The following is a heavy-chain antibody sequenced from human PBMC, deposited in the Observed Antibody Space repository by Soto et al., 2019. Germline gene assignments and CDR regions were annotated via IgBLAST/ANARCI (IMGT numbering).Heavy chain of an antibody. CDR3: ARGARVRWFDP. V-gene: IGHV4-34*01. CDR1: GGSFSGYY. J-gene: IGHJ5*02. CDR2: INHSGST. Sequence: QVQLQQWGAGLLKPSETLSLTCAVYGGSFSGYYWSWIRQPPGKGLEWIGEINHSGSTNYNPSLKSRVTISVDTSKNQFSLKLSSVTAADTAVYYCARGARVRWFDPWGQGTLVIVSS.